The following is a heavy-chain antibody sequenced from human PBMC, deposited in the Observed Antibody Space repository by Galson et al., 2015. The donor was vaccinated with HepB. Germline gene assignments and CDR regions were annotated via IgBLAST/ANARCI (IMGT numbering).Heavy chain of an antibody. Sequence: SVKVSCKVSGYTLTELSMHWVRQAPGKGLEWMGGFDPEDGETIYAQKFQGRVTMTEDTSTDTAYMELSSLRSEDTAVYYCATRITIFGVVITDYWGQGTLVTVSS. CDR3: ATRITIFGVVITDY. CDR2: FDPEDGET. J-gene: IGHJ4*02. D-gene: IGHD3-3*01. CDR1: GYTLTELS. V-gene: IGHV1-24*01.